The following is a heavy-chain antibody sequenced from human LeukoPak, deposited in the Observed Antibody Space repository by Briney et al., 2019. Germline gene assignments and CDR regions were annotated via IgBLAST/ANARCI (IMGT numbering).Heavy chain of an antibody. CDR3: VQDWAWGAFAY. V-gene: IGHV3-53*01. D-gene: IGHD7-27*01. CDR2: IYSDNT. CDR1: GFTVSSNS. Sequence: GGSLRLSCTVSGFTVSSNSMSWVRQAPGKGLEWVSFIYSDNTHYSDSVKGRFTIYRDNSKNTLYLQMNSLGAEDTAVYYCVQDWAWGAFAYWGQGTLVTVSS. J-gene: IGHJ4*02.